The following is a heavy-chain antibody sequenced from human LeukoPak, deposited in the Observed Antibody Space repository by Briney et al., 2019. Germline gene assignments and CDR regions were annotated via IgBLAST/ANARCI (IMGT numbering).Heavy chain of an antibody. CDR2: VNTNSGNT. J-gene: IGHJ4*02. CDR3: AAGYSSGWYIY. D-gene: IGHD6-19*01. CDR1: GSTFSNYD. V-gene: IGHV1-8*01. Sequence: ASVRVSCTAAGSTFSNYDVIWVRQASGQGLEWMGWVNTNSGNTGYAQRFQGRVTINRDTSINAAYMELSRLRSDDTAVYFCAAGYSSGWYIYWGPGALVIVSS.